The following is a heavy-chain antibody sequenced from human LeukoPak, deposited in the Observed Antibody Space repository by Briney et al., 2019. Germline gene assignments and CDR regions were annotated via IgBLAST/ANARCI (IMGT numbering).Heavy chain of an antibody. J-gene: IGHJ4*02. CDR2: LSRGGSST. Sequence: GGSLRLSCAGTGFAFNMFAIDWVRQAPGKGLEWVSGLSRGGSSTNYADSVKGRFTMSRDKSQNSVFLQMNSLRPEDTAVYYCAREQRIRHCSEGVCTEGYYFDYWGQGTLVTVSS. V-gene: IGHV3-23*01. CDR3: AREQRIRHCSEGVCTEGYYFDY. D-gene: IGHD2-8*01. CDR1: GFAFNMFA.